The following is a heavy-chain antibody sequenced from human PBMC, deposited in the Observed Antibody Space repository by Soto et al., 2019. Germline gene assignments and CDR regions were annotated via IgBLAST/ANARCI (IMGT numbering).Heavy chain of an antibody. CDR2: INHSGGT. J-gene: IGHJ1*01. V-gene: IGHV4-34*01. CDR3: GSHCSSTSCLYGFQD. D-gene: IGHD2-2*01. CDR1: GGSFSGYY. Sequence: SETLSLTCAVYGGSFSGYYWSWLRQPPGRGLEWIGQINHSGGTNYSPSLKSRVTMSVGTSKNQFSLKLSSVTAADTAVYYCGSHCSSTSCLYGFQDWAQCTLVTVSS.